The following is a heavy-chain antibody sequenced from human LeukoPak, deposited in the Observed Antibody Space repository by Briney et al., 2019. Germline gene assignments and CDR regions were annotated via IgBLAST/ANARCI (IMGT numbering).Heavy chain of an antibody. CDR3: ERDGTASLRYQLLSSEVFDY. CDR2: ISAYNGNT. Sequence: GASVKVSCKASGYTFTSYGISWVRQAPGQGLEWIGWISAYNGNTNYAQSLQGRVTMTTDTSTSTAYMELRSLRSDDTAVYYCERDGTASLRYQLLSSEVFDYWGQGTMVTVSS. CDR1: GYTFTSYG. D-gene: IGHD2-2*01. J-gene: IGHJ4*02. V-gene: IGHV1-18*01.